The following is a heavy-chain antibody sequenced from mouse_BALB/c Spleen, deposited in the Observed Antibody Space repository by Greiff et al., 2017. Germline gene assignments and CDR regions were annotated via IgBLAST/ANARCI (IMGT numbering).Heavy chain of an antibody. J-gene: IGHJ2*01. CDR1: GFTFSSFG. V-gene: IGHV5-17*02. CDR2: ISSGSSTI. CDR3: AREYYGSSYLDY. Sequence: DVQLQESGGGLVQPGGSRKLSCAASGFTFSSFGMHWVRQAPEKGLEWVAYISSGSSTIYYADTVKGRFTISRDNPKNTLFLQMTSLRSEDTAMYYCAREYYGSSYLDYWGQGTTLTVSS. D-gene: IGHD1-1*01.